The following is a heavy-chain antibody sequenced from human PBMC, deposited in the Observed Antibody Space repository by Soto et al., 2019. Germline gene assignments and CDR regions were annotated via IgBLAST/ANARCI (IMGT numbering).Heavy chain of an antibody. CDR1: GFSLTTSGMC. CDR2: IDWDGDK. Sequence: GSGPTLVNPTQTLTLTCTFSGFSLTTSGMCVSWIRQPPGKALEWLARIDWDGDKYYSTSLKSRLTITKDTSKNQVVLTMTNMDPVDTATYYCAHIYDSSGYSPYWGQGTLVTVSS. D-gene: IGHD3-22*01. CDR3: AHIYDSSGYSPY. J-gene: IGHJ4*02. V-gene: IGHV2-70*12.